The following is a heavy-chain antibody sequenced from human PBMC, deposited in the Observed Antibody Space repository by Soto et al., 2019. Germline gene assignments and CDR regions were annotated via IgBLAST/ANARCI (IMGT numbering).Heavy chain of an antibody. J-gene: IGHJ3*02. CDR3: ASVYGNYDAFDI. Sequence: QVQLQESGPGLVKPSETLSLTCTVSGGAVSSGSYYWSWIRQPPGKGLEWIGYIYYSGSTNYNPSLKSRVTVSADTYKNSLSLKLSSVNAEDKAVYYFASVYGNYDAFDIWGQGTMVTVSS. CDR2: IYYSGST. V-gene: IGHV4-61*01. D-gene: IGHD4-17*01. CDR1: GGAVSSGSYY.